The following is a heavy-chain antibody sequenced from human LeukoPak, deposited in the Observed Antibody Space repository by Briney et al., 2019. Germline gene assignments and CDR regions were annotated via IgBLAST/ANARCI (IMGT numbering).Heavy chain of an antibody. V-gene: IGHV3-30*01. D-gene: IGHD1-26*01. CDR2: ISYDGSNE. J-gene: IGHJ4*02. CDR1: GFTLSSYA. Sequence: GRSLRLSCAASGFTLSSYAMHWVRQAPGKGREWGAIISYDGSNEHYADSVKGRFTISRDNAKNTLYLQMNSLRAEGTAIYYCTRGRGSYSLDYWGRGTLVTVSS. CDR3: TRGRGSYSLDY.